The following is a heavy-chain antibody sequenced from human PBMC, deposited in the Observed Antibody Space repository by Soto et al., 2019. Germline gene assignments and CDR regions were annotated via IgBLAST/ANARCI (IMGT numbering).Heavy chain of an antibody. CDR2: MNPNSGNT. D-gene: IGHD3-10*01. CDR3: ARAQSGGGGNWFDP. V-gene: IGHV1-8*01. J-gene: IGHJ5*02. CDR1: GYTFTSYD. Sequence: QVQLVQSGAEVKKPGASVKVSCKASGYTFTSYDINWVRQATGQGLEWMGWMNPNSGNTAYAQKFRGRVTMTRNHSTSRAYMELSSLRSEAPAVYYWARAQSGGGGNWFDPWGQGTLVTVSS.